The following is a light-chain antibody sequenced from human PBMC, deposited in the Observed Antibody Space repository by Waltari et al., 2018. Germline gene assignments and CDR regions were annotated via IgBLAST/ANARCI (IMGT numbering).Light chain of an antibody. V-gene: IGLV2-14*03. J-gene: IGLJ2*01. CDR3: SSYTSTDTII. CDR2: DVT. Sequence: QSPLAQSASVSRSPGPSITISCTGTGIDIGYYNFFSWYQQHPGKPPKLLIFDVTRWSSGVSHRFSGSKSGKTASLAISGLQAEDEADYYCSSYTSTDTIIFGGGTKVTVL. CDR1: GIDIGYYNF.